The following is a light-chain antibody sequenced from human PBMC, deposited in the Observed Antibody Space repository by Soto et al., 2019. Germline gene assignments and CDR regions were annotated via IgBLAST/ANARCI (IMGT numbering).Light chain of an antibody. J-gene: IGLJ1*01. CDR1: TSSIGTGYD. Sequence: QSALTQPPSVSGAPGQRVTISCAGSTSSIGTGYDVHWYQQLPGTAPKILIYDNTNRPSGVPDRFSGSKSGTSASLAISGLHAEDEADYYCQSFDSTLTSSVFGSGTKLTVL. V-gene: IGLV1-40*01. CDR3: QSFDSTLTSSV. CDR2: DNT.